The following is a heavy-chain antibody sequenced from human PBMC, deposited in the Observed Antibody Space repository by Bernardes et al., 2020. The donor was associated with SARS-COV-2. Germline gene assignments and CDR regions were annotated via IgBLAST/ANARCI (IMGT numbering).Heavy chain of an antibody. J-gene: IGHJ6*02. CDR1: GFSLSNARMG. V-gene: IGHV2-26*01. Sequence: SGPTLVKPTETLTLTCTVSGFSLSNARMGVSWIRQPPGKALEWLAHIFSNDEKSYSTSLKSRLTISKDTSKSQVVLTMTNMDPVDTATYYCARILSRWGTNVFYYYYGMDVWGQGTTVTVSS. D-gene: IGHD2-8*01. CDR3: ARILSRWGTNVFYYYYGMDV. CDR2: IFSNDEK.